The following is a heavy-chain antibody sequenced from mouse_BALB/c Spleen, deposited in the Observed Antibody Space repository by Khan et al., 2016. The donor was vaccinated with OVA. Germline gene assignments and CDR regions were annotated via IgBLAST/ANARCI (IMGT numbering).Heavy chain of an antibody. Sequence: QIQLVQSGPELKKPGETVKISCKASGYPFTNYGMNGGKQAPGKGLKWMGWINTYTGEPTYANDFKGRFAFSLETSASTAYLQINNLKNEDMATYFCARGDGYLLAYWGQGTLVTVSA. CDR2: INTYTGEP. V-gene: IGHV9-1*02. CDR3: ARGDGYLLAY. J-gene: IGHJ3*01. D-gene: IGHD2-3*01. CDR1: GYPFTNYG.